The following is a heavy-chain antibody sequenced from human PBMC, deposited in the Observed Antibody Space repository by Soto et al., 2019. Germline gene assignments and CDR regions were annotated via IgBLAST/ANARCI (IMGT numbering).Heavy chain of an antibody. Sequence: ASLKVSGKGSGYSFTSYGISWVRQAPGQGLEWMGWISAYNGNTNYAQKLQGRVTMTTDTSTSTAYMELRSLRSDDTAVYYCARDKSDYYDSSGSIDYWGQGTLVTVSS. V-gene: IGHV1-18*01. CDR1: GYSFTSYG. CDR3: ARDKSDYYDSSGSIDY. D-gene: IGHD3-22*01. J-gene: IGHJ4*02. CDR2: ISAYNGNT.